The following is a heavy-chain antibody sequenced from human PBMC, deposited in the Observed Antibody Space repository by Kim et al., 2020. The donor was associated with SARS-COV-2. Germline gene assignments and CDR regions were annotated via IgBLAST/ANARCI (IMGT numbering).Heavy chain of an antibody. CDR1: GFTFSSYS. J-gene: IGHJ6*02. D-gene: IGHD2-2*01. V-gene: IGHV3-21*01. CDR2: ISSSSSYI. CDR3: ASKRYCSSTSCHGYGMDV. Sequence: GGSLRLSCAASGFTFSSYSMNWVRQAPGKGLEWVSSISSSSSYIYYADSVKGRFTISRDNAKNSLYLQMNSLRAEDTAVYYCASKRYCSSTSCHGYGMDVWGQGTTVTVSS.